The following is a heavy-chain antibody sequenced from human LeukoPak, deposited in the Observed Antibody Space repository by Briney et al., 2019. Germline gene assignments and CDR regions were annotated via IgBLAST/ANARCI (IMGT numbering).Heavy chain of an antibody. CDR1: GFTFSSYA. J-gene: IGHJ4*02. D-gene: IGHD6-13*01. CDR2: ITSGDST. CDR3: ARAYSSSWYDY. V-gene: IGHV3-23*01. Sequence: GVSLRLSCAASGFTFSSYAMSWVRQAPGKGLEWVSAITSGDSTYYADSVKGRFTISRDNSKNTLYLQMNSLRAEDTAVYHCARAYSSSWYDYWGQGTLVTVSS.